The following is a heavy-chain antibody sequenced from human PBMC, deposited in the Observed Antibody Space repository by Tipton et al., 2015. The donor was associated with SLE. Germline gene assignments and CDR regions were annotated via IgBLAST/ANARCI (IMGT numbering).Heavy chain of an antibody. CDR3: CGRVGAADAFDI. CDR1: GFTFSSYA. CDR2: ISSNGGST. D-gene: IGHD3-3*01. V-gene: IGHV3-64*01. Sequence: SLRLSCAASGFTFSSYAMHWVRQAPGKGLEYVSAISSNGGSTYYANSVKGRFTISRDNSKNTLYLQMGSLRSEDTAVYYCCGRVGAADAFDIWGQGTMVTVSS. J-gene: IGHJ3*02.